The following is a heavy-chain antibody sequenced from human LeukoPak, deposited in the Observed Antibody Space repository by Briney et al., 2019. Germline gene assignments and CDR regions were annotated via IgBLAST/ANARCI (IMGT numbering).Heavy chain of an antibody. Sequence: NSSETLSLTCTVSGGSISSYYWSWIRQPAGKGLEWIGRIYPSGSTNYNPSLKSRVTMSVDTSKNQFSLKLSSVTAADTAVYYCARIRDSSGYYLGAFDVGGQETTVTVSS. CDR2: IYPSGST. CDR3: ARIRDSSGYYLGAFDV. D-gene: IGHD3-22*01. J-gene: IGHJ3*01. V-gene: IGHV4-4*07. CDR1: GGSISSYY.